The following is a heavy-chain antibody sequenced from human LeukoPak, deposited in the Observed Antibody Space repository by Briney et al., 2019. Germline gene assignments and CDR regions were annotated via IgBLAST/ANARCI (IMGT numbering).Heavy chain of an antibody. CDR2: IYTSGST. V-gene: IGHV4-4*07. Sequence: PSETLSLTCTVSGGSISSYYWSWIRQPAGKGLEWIGRIYTSGSTNYNPSLKSRVTMSVDTSKNQFSLKLSSVTAADTAVYYCARDLGYCSSTSCRYFDFWGQGTLVTVSS. D-gene: IGHD2-2*01. CDR1: GGSISSYY. CDR3: ARDLGYCSSTSCRYFDF. J-gene: IGHJ4*02.